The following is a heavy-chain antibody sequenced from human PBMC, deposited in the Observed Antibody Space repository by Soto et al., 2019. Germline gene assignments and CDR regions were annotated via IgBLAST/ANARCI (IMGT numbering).Heavy chain of an antibody. J-gene: IGHJ6*02. CDR3: SRRGGDYYRYGSDYKHYDYGIDV. Sequence: PSTTLALTCTVSGGSIDNSHSFWGWIPQPLGKGLEFIGSVYYSGRTYYNPSLKSRVTVSFDTSKNQFSLKLSSVTAAGTAVYYCSRRGGDYYRYGSDYKHYDYGIDVWGQGTTVTVSS. CDR1: GGSIDNSHSF. D-gene: IGHD3-10*01. CDR2: VYYSGRT. V-gene: IGHV4-39*01.